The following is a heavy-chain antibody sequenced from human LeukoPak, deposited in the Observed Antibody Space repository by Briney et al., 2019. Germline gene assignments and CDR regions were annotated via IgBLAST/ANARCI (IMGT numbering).Heavy chain of an antibody. CDR2: ISSSSSTI. D-gene: IGHD1-1*01. CDR1: GFTFSSYS. J-gene: IGHJ4*02. CDR3: SKDLTTRSIGYFDY. V-gene: IGHV3-48*04. Sequence: GGSLRLSCAASGFTFSSYSMNWVRQAPGKGLEWVSYISSSSSTIYYADSVKGRFTISRDNSQNTFYLRMNSLRVEDTAIYYCSKDLTTRSIGYFDYWGQGTLVTVSS.